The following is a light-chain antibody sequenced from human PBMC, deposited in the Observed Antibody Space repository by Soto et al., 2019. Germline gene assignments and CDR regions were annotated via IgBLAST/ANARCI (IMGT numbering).Light chain of an antibody. Sequence: DIQMTQSPSTLSASVGDRVTITCRASQSISDWLAWLQQKPGKAPRLLISKASSLESGVPSRFSGSGSGTEFTLTISSLQPDDFATYYCQQYNTYLITFGQGTRLEIK. V-gene: IGKV1-5*03. CDR2: KAS. CDR3: QQYNTYLIT. CDR1: QSISDW. J-gene: IGKJ5*01.